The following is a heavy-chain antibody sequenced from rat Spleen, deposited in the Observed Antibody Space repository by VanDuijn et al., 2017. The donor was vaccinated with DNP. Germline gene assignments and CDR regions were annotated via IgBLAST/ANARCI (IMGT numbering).Heavy chain of an antibody. CDR2: INYSGRT. D-gene: IGHD1-7*01. CDR1: DYSITSDY. V-gene: IGHV3-1*01. CDR3: ARWTRYFDS. Sequence: EVQLQESGPGLVKPSQSLSLTCSVTDYSITSDYWGWIRKFPGNKMEWIGHINYSGRTSYNPSLTGRISITRDTSKNHFFLQLNSVTTEDTATYYCARWTRYFDSWGQGVLVTVSS. J-gene: IGHJ2*01.